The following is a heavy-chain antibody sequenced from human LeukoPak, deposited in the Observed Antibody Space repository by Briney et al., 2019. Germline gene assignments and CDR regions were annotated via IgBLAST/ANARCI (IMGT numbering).Heavy chain of an antibody. J-gene: IGHJ4*02. D-gene: IGHD6-6*01. CDR2: ISYDGSNK. CDR3: VSLGYSSSSVRY. CDR1: GFSVSNTY. Sequence: GGSLRLSCAASGFSVSNTYMTWVRQAPGKGLEWVAVISYDGSNKYYADSVKGRFTISRDNSKNTLYLQMNSLRAEDTAVYYCVSLGYSSSSVRYWGQGTLVTVSS. V-gene: IGHV3-30*03.